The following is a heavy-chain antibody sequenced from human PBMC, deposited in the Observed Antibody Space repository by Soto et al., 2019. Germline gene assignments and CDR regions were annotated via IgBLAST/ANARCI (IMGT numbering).Heavy chain of an antibody. J-gene: IGHJ6*02. CDR2: ISAYNGNT. CDR1: GYTFTSYG. D-gene: IGHD2-8*01. Sequence: QVQLVQSGAEVKKPGASVKVSCKASGYTFTSYGISWVRQAPGQGLEWMGWISAYNGNTNYAQKFQGRVTMTTDTSTSAAYIQLRCLRSEDTDVYYWAGAATCCNNGVCSFSGMDAWCQGTTVTVSS. V-gene: IGHV1-18*01. CDR3: AGAATCCNNGVCSFSGMDA.